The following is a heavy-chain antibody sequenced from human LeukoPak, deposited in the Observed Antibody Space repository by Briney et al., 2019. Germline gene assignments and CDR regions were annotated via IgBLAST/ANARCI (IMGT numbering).Heavy chain of an antibody. Sequence: AGGSLRLSCAASGFTFSSYAMHWVRQAPGKGLEWVAVISYDGSNKYYADSVKGRFTISRDNSKNTLYLQMNSLRAEDTAVYYCAKDRYGWELLSYYFDYWGQGTLVPVSS. CDR3: AKDRYGWELLSYYFDY. CDR2: ISYDGSNK. V-gene: IGHV3-30*18. D-gene: IGHD1-26*01. CDR1: GFTFSSYA. J-gene: IGHJ4*02.